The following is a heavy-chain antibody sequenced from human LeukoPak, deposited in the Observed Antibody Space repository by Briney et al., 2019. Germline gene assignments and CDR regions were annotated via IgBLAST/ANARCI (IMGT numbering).Heavy chain of an antibody. CDR2: ISSSGGNI. Sequence: GGSLRLSCVASGFMFRSHEMNWVRQAPGEGLKWISYISSSGGNIYYADSVQGRFTISRDNAKKAVYLQMHSLRAEDPAVYYCARAPEYYSDRSGYYGFDSWGEGTLVTVSS. CDR3: ARAPEYYSDRSGYYGFDS. J-gene: IGHJ4*02. D-gene: IGHD3-22*01. CDR1: GFMFRSHE. V-gene: IGHV3-48*03.